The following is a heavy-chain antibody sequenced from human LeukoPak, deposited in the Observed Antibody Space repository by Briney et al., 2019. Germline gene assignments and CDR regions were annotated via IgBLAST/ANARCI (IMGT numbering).Heavy chain of an antibody. CDR2: IYTSGST. Sequence: PSETLSLTCTVSGGSISSGSYYWSWIRQPAGKGLEWIGRIYTSGSTNYNPSLKSRVTISVDTSKNQFSLKLSSVTAADTAVYYCARGIVADAFDTWGQGTMVTVSS. CDR1: GGSISSGSYY. V-gene: IGHV4-61*02. J-gene: IGHJ3*02. CDR3: ARGIVADAFDT. D-gene: IGHD3-22*01.